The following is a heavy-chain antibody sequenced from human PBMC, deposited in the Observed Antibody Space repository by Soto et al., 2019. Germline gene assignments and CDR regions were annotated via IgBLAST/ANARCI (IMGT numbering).Heavy chain of an antibody. Sequence: GASVKVSCKTSGFTFTEYFMHWVRQAPGQGLEWMGIMYLRFGTTEYAQSFQGRVTMTTDTSATSVYMELSSLTSDDTAVYYCAREAPSAYKFDFWGLGTLVTGSS. V-gene: IGHV1-46*01. CDR2: MYLRFGTT. J-gene: IGHJ4*02. D-gene: IGHD1-1*01. CDR3: AREAPSAYKFDF. CDR1: GFTFTEYF.